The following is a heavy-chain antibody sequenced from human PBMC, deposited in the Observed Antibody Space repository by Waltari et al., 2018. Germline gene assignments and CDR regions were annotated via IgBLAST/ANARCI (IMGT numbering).Heavy chain of an antibody. D-gene: IGHD3-22*01. CDR2: INPKNGDT. Sequence: LVQSGAEVKKPGASVNVSCKASGYTFTGYAILWVRQAPGQGLEWMGRINPKNGDTHYAQIFQGRVALTTDTSTNTAFMELQRLRSDDTAVYYCLRDSSGSHFDYWGQGTLVTVSS. J-gene: IGHJ4*02. CDR3: LRDSSGSHFDY. CDR1: GYTFTGYA. V-gene: IGHV1-2*06.